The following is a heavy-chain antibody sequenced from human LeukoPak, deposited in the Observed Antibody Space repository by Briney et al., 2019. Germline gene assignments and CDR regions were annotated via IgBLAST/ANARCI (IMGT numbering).Heavy chain of an antibody. CDR3: AKDKAPVVPARRGMDV. CDR1: GFTFDDYA. V-gene: IGHV3-9*01. J-gene: IGHJ6*02. CDR2: ISWNSGSI. D-gene: IGHD2-2*01. Sequence: GRSLRLSCAASGFTFDDYAMHWVRQAPGKGLEWVSGISWNSGSIGYADSVKGRFTISRDNAKNSLYLQMNSLRAEDTALYYCAKDKAPVVPARRGMDVWGQGTTVTVSS.